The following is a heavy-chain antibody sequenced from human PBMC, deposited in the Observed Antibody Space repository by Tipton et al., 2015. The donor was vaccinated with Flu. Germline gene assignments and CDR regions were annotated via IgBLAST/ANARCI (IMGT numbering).Heavy chain of an antibody. V-gene: IGHV1-18*01. J-gene: IGHJ5*02. D-gene: IGHD2-8*02. CDR3: ARDSRFDCTGGTCYGRKGYWLDP. CDR1: GYNFTNYA. CDR2: ISAYNGHT. Sequence: QVQLVQSGAEVKKPGASVKVSCKASGYNFTNYAISWVRQAPGQGLEWMGWISAYNGHTNYAQKFQGRVTVTTDTSTTTAYMELRSLRSDDTAVYYCARDSRFDCTGGTCYGRKGYWLDPWGQGTLVTVSS.